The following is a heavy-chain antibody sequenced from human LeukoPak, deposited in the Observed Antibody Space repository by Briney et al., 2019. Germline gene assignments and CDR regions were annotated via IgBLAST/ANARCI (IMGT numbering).Heavy chain of an antibody. V-gene: IGHV4-59*01. D-gene: IGHD5-24*01. CDR3: AREGVGDGYNPSNWFDP. Sequence: SETLSLTCTVSGSSISSYYWSWIRQPPGKGLEWIGYIYYSGSTNYNPSLKSRVTISVDTSKNQFSLKLSSVTAADTAVYYCAREGVGDGYNPSNWFDPWGQGTLVTVSS. J-gene: IGHJ5*02. CDR1: GSSISSYY. CDR2: IYYSGST.